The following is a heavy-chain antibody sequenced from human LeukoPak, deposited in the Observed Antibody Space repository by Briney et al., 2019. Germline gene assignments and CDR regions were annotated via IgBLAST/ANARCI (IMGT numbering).Heavy chain of an antibody. CDR2: ISYDGSNK. Sequence: GGSLRLSCAASVFTFSSYAMHWVRQAPGKGLEWVSVISYDGSNKYYADSVKGRFTISRDNSKNTLYLQMNSLRAEDTAVYYCARDSRGSFDYWGQGTLVSVSS. CDR1: VFTFSSYA. J-gene: IGHJ4*02. D-gene: IGHD3-10*01. V-gene: IGHV3-30*04. CDR3: ARDSRGSFDY.